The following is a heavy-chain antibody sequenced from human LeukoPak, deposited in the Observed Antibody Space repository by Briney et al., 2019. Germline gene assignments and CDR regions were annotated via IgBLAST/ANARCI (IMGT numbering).Heavy chain of an antibody. V-gene: IGHV1-24*01. D-gene: IGHD3-10*01. Sequence: ASVKVSCKVSGYTLTELSMHWVRQAPGKGLEWMRGFDPEDGETIYARKFQGRVTMTEDTSTDTAYMELSSLRSEDTAVYYCATGAPSTMVRGVIRRAFDIWGQGTMVTVSS. CDR1: GYTLTELS. CDR2: FDPEDGET. J-gene: IGHJ3*02. CDR3: ATGAPSTMVRGVIRRAFDI.